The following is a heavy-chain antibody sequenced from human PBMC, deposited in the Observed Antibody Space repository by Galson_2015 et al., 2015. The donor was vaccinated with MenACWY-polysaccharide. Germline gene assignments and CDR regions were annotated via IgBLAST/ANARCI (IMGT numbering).Heavy chain of an antibody. J-gene: IGHJ5*02. CDR2: IYYGGTT. D-gene: IGHD3-16*01. CDR1: GGSVSSSSYY. CDR3: ARGGRAVSNRNWFDP. V-gene: IGHV4-39*07. Sequence: SETLSLTCTVSGGSVSSSSYYWGWIRQPPGKGLEWIGSIYYGGTTYYSPSLKSRVTMSLDTPKNQFSLQLNSVTAADTAVYYCARGGRAVSNRNWFDPWGQGTLVTVSS.